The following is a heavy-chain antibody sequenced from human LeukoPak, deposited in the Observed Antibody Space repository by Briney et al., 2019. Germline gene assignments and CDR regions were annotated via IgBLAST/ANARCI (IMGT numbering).Heavy chain of an antibody. J-gene: IGHJ3*02. CDR3: ARWGIAVAGARNAFDI. CDR1: GGSISSYY. Sequence: PSETLSLTCTVSGGSISSYYWSWIRQPAGKGLEWIGRIYTSGSTNYNPSLKSRVTMSVDTSKNQFSLKLSSVTAADTAVYYCARWGIAVAGARNAFDIWGQGTMVTVSS. CDR2: IYTSGST. V-gene: IGHV4-4*07. D-gene: IGHD6-19*01.